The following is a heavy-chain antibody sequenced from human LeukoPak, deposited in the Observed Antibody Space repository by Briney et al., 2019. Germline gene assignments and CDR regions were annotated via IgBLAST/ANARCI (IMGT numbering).Heavy chain of an antibody. CDR3: ARGAGFGD. D-gene: IGHD3-10*01. CDR1: GGSINNNDYY. V-gene: IGHV4-30-2*01. J-gene: IGHJ4*02. CDR2: IYHSGST. Sequence: SETLSLTCSVSGGSINNNDYYWSWIRQPPGKGLEWIGYIYHSGSTYYNPSLKSRVTISVDRSKNQFSLKLSSVAAADTAVYYCARGAGFGDWGQGTLVTVSS.